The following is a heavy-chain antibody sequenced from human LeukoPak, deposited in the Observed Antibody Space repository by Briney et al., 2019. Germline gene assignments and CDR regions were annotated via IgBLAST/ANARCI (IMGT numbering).Heavy chain of an antibody. J-gene: IGHJ6*03. CDR2: IYTSGST. CDR1: GGSISSGSYY. Sequence: PSETLSLTCTVSGGSISSGSYYGSWIRQPAGKGLEWIGRIYTSGSTNYNPSLKSRVTISVDTSKNQFSLKLNSVTAADTAVYYCARDRGYYMDVWGKGTTVTVSS. CDR3: ARDRGYYMDV. V-gene: IGHV4-61*02.